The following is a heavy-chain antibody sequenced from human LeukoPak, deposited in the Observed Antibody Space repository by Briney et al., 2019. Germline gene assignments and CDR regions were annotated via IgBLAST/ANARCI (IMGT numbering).Heavy chain of an antibody. CDR2: ISGYNGDT. CDR3: AREHDNRVPYYCGMDV. V-gene: IGHV1-18*01. Sequence: ASVKVSCKTSGYIFTKHGISWVRQAPGQGLEWMAWISGYNGDTKYAQNFQGRVALTTDTSTSTAYMEVRSLGSDDTAVYYCAREHDNRVPYYCGMDVWGQGTTVTVSS. D-gene: IGHD3-22*01. J-gene: IGHJ6*02. CDR1: GYIFTKHG.